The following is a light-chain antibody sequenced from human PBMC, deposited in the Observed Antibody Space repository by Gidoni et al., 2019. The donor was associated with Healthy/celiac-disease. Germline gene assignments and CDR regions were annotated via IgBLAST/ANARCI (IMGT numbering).Light chain of an antibody. J-gene: IGKJ1*01. Sequence: IVLTQYPATLTLSPGARATLSCRVSQSVSSYLAWYQQNPGQAPRLLNYDASNRATGIPARFCGSGSGTDFTLAICSLEPGDFAVYYCQQRSNWPPVTFGQGTKVEIK. CDR3: QQRSNWPPVT. CDR1: QSVSSY. CDR2: DAS. V-gene: IGKV3-11*01.